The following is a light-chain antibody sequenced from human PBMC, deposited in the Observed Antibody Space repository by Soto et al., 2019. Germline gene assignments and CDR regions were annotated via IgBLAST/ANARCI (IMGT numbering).Light chain of an antibody. CDR2: EVS. CDR3: NSYTGSYTWV. Sequence: QSALTQPASVSGSPGQSITISCTGTSSDVGGYNYVSWYQHHPGKAPKLLIYEVSNRPSGVSNRFSGSKSGNTASLTISGLQAEDEADYYCNSYTGSYTWVFGGGTKLTVL. V-gene: IGLV2-14*01. CDR1: SSDVGGYNY. J-gene: IGLJ3*02.